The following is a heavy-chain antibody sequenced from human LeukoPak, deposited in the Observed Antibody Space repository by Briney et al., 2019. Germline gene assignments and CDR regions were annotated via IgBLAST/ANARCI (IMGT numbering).Heavy chain of an antibody. Sequence: GESLKISCKGSGYSFTSYWIGWVRQMPGKGLEWMGIIYPGDSDTRYSPSFQGQVTISADKSISTAYPQWSSLKASDTAMYYCARITMVRGVIINHYMDVWGKGTTATVSS. J-gene: IGHJ6*03. CDR2: IYPGDSDT. D-gene: IGHD3-10*01. V-gene: IGHV5-51*01. CDR1: GYSFTSYW. CDR3: ARITMVRGVIINHYMDV.